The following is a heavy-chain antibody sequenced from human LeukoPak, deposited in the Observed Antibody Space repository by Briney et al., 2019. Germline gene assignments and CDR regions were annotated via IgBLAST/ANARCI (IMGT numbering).Heavy chain of an antibody. Sequence: VASVKVSCXASGYTFTGYYMHWVRQAPGQGLEWMGWINPNSGGTNYAQKFQGRVTMTRDTSISTAYMELSRLRSDDTAVYYCAAAGSTSVNAMYDAFDIWGQWTMVTVSS. V-gene: IGHV1-2*02. CDR3: AAAGSTSVNAMYDAFDI. J-gene: IGHJ3*02. CDR1: GYTFTGYY. CDR2: INPNSGGT. D-gene: IGHD2-2*01.